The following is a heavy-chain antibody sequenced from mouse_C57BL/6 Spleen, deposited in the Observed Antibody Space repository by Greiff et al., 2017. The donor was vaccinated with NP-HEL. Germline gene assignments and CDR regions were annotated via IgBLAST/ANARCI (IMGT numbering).Heavy chain of an antibody. CDR3: ARDGLYAMDY. Sequence: EVQLVESEGGLVQPGSSMKLSCTASGFTFSDYYMAWVRQVPEKGLEWVANINYDGSSTYYLDSLKSRFIISRDNAKNILYLQMSSLKSEDTATYYCARDGLYAMDYWGQGTSVTVSS. CDR2: INYDGSST. V-gene: IGHV5-16*01. CDR1: GFTFSDYY. J-gene: IGHJ4*01.